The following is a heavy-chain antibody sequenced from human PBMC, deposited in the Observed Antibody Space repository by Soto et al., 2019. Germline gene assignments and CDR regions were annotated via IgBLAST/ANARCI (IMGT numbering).Heavy chain of an antibody. J-gene: IGHJ6*02. CDR2: INGDGTRA. CDR1: GFTFRPQW. Sequence: EVQLEESGGGSVQLGESLRVSCVASGFTFRPQWMHWVRQCPGKGLVWVCRINGDGTRASYADFVKGRFTIARNNAQNLFLLQPYRPGVDTTVVYHCASGWAMGRGDAVDLGGPGTTVAVSS. V-gene: IGHV3-74*01. D-gene: IGHD3-10*01. CDR3: ASGWAMGRGDAVDL.